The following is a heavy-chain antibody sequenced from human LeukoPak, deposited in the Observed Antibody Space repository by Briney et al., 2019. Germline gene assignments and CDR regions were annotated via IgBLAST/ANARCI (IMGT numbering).Heavy chain of an antibody. V-gene: IGHV3-53*05. CDR3: AKDRVSMVRGVYYYYYYMDV. D-gene: IGHD3-10*01. J-gene: IGHJ6*03. Sequence: PGRSLRLSCAASGFTVSSNYMSWVRQAPGKGLEWVSVIYSGGSTYYADSVKGRFTISRDNSKNTLYLQMNSLRVEDRAVYYCAKDRVSMVRGVYYYYYYMDVWGKGTTVTVSS. CDR1: GFTVSSNY. CDR2: IYSGGST.